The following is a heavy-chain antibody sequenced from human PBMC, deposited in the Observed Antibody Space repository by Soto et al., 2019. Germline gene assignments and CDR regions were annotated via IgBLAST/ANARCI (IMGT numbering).Heavy chain of an antibody. Sequence: QVQLVESGGGVVQPGRSLRLSCAASGFTFSSYGMHWVRQAPGKGLEWVAVISYDGSNKYYADSVKGRFTISRDNSKNTLYLQMNSLRAEDTAVYYCAKETRLRPVWFVELLNNGLDYWGQGTLVTVSS. J-gene: IGHJ4*02. CDR1: GFTFSSYG. V-gene: IGHV3-30*18. CDR2: ISYDGSNK. CDR3: AKETRLRPVWFVELLNNGLDY. D-gene: IGHD3-10*01.